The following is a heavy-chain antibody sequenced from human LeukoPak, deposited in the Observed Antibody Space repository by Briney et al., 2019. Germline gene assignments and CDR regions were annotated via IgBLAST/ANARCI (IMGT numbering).Heavy chain of an antibody. J-gene: IGHJ6*03. Sequence: GGSLRLSCAASGFTFDDYGMSWVRQAPGKGLEWVSGINWNGGSTGYADSVKGRFTISRDNAKNSLYLQMNSLRAEDTALYYCAREAAAGNYYYYYMDVWGKGTTVTVSS. V-gene: IGHV3-20*04. CDR1: GFTFDDYG. CDR3: AREAAAGNYYYYYMDV. D-gene: IGHD6-13*01. CDR2: INWNGGST.